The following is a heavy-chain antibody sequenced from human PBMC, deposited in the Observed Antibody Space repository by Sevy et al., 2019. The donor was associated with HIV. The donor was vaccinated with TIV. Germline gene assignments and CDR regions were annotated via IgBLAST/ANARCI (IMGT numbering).Heavy chain of an antibody. Sequence: GGSLRLSCAASGFTFSDYAIHWVRQAPGKGLEWAAFIWYDGSNKYYTDFVKGRFAISRDNSKNTLYLQMNSLRVEDTAVYYCAKLVVPAASNDDILTGYPDLRVNYGMDVWGQGTTVTVSS. J-gene: IGHJ6*02. V-gene: IGHV3-30*02. CDR2: IWYDGSNK. CDR3: AKLVVPAASNDDILTGYPDLRVNYGMDV. D-gene: IGHD3-9*01. CDR1: GFTFSDYA.